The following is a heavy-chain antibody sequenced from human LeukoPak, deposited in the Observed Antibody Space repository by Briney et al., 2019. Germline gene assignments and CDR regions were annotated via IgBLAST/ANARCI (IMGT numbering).Heavy chain of an antibody. D-gene: IGHD3-10*01. J-gene: IGHJ4*02. CDR3: ARGLRDDYGDY. CDR1: GGSISSYY. CDR2: INHSGST. V-gene: IGHV4-34*01. Sequence: PSETLSLTCTVSGGSISSYYWSWIRQPPGKGLEWIGEINHSGSTNYNPSLKSRVTISVDTSKNQFSLKLSSVTAADTAVYYCARGLRDDYGDYWGQGTLVTVSS.